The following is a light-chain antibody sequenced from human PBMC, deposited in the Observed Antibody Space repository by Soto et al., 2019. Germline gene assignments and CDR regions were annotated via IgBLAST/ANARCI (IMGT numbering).Light chain of an antibody. CDR1: QSVPSGY. CDR2: GAS. CDR3: QQYGRSGT. Sequence: EIVLTQSPGTLSLSPGERATLSCRASQSVPSGYLAWYQQKPGQSPRLLMYGASSRATGIPDRVSGSGSGTDFTLTISRLEPEDFAVYYCQQYGRSGTFGQGTKVDIK. J-gene: IGKJ1*01. V-gene: IGKV3-20*01.